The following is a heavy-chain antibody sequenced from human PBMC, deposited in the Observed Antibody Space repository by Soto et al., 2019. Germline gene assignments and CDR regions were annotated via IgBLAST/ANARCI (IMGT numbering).Heavy chain of an antibody. CDR2: IIPIVGIA. CDR1: GGTFSRHT. CDR3: AREVEDESADYSDSSGYYNCFDP. V-gene: IGHV1-69*08. D-gene: IGHD3-22*01. Sequence: QVQLVQSGAEVKKPGSSVKVSCKASGGTFSRHTITWVRQSPGQGLEWMGRIIPIVGIANYAQKFQDRVTITADKSTSTAYMELSGLRSEDTAVYYCAREVEDESADYSDSSGYYNCFDPWGQGTLVTVSS. J-gene: IGHJ5*02.